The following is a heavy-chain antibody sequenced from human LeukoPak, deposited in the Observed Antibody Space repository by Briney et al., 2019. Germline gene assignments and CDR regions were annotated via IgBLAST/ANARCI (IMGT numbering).Heavy chain of an antibody. Sequence: GSSVKVSCKASGGTFSSYAISWVRQAPGQGLEWMGGIIPIFGTANYAQKFQGIVTITTDESTSTAYMELSSLRSEDTAVYYCARDERKDFGVVMDYWGQGTLVTVSS. V-gene: IGHV1-69*05. D-gene: IGHD3-3*01. CDR3: ARDERKDFGVVMDY. J-gene: IGHJ4*02. CDR2: IIPIFGTA. CDR1: GGTFSSYA.